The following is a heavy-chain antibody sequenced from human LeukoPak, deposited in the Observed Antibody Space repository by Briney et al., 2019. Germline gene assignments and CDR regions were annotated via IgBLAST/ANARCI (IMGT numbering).Heavy chain of an antibody. CDR2: INPSGGRT. Sequence: ASVNVSCKASGYTFNSYYMHWVRQAPGQGLEWMGIINPSGGRTSYAQKFQGRVTMTRDTSTRTIYIELYSLRSDDTAVYYCARGGRDYGDPRFDPWGQGTLVTVSS. J-gene: IGHJ5*02. V-gene: IGHV1-46*02. D-gene: IGHD4-17*01. CDR1: GYTFNSYY. CDR3: ARGGRDYGDPRFDP.